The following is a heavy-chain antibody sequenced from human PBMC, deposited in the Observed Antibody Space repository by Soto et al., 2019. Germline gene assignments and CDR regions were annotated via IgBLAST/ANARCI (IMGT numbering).Heavy chain of an antibody. CDR1: GFMFGSYW. J-gene: IGHJ4*02. CDR2: IKRDGSEK. V-gene: IGHV3-7*03. Sequence: EVQLVESGGGLVQPGGSLRLSCAASGFMFGSYWMTWVRHAPGKGLQWVANIKRDGSEKYYVDSVKGRFTISRDNADNLVFLDMNSLRVDDTATYYCARVGANDYEIDYWGQGALVTVSS. CDR3: ARVGANDYEIDY. D-gene: IGHD4-17*01.